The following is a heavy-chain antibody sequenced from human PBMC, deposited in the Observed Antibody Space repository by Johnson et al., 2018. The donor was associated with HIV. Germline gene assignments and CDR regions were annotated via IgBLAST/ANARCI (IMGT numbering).Heavy chain of an antibody. V-gene: IGHV3-30*02. CDR2: IRYDGSNK. CDR3: ARDFGLFLGKDDAFDI. J-gene: IGHJ3*02. D-gene: IGHD7-27*01. CDR1: GFTFSSYG. Sequence: QVQLVESGGGVVQPGRSLRLSCAASGFTFSSYGMHWVRQAPGKGLEWVAFIRYDGSNKYYADSVKGRFTISRDSSKNTLYLQMSSLRAEDTAVYYCARDFGLFLGKDDAFDIWGQGTMVTVSS.